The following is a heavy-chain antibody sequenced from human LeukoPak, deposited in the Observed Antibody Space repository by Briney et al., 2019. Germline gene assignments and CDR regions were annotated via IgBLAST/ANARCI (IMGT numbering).Heavy chain of an antibody. J-gene: IGHJ4*02. Sequence: GSSLRLSCAASGFTFSNSDMHWVRQAPGKGLEWVAVIWDNGNNKYYGDSVNGRFTISRDNSKNTLHLQMNSLRPEDSAIYYCAKGGHCTSTSCYYFDSCGQGALVTVSA. CDR3: AKGGHCTSTSCYYFDS. CDR1: GFTFSNSD. CDR2: IWDNGNNK. V-gene: IGHV3-33*06. D-gene: IGHD2-2*01.